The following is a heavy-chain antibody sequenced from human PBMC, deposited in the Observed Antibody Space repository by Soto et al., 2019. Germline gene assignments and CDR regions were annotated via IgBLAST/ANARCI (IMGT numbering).Heavy chain of an antibody. Sequence: SETLSLTCAVYGGSFSGYYWSWIRQPPGKGLEWIGEINHSGSTNYNPSLKSRVTISVDTSKNQFSLKLSSVTAADTAVYYGARGNKNPYEYSSSPGWFDPGGKGTLVTVS. J-gene: IGHJ5*02. CDR1: GGSFSGYY. CDR2: INHSGST. CDR3: ARGNKNPYEYSSSPGWFDP. D-gene: IGHD6-6*01. V-gene: IGHV4-34*01.